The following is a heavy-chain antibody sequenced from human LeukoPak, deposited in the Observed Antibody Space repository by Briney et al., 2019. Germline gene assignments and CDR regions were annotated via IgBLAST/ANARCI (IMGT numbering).Heavy chain of an antibody. Sequence: TLSLTRTVSGGSISSGSYYGRWIRRPAGKGVEWIGRIYTSGRTNYNPSRKSRVTISVDTSKNQFSLKLSSVTAADTAVYYCAGAVGYSSSWYYYDSSGYYLALDIWGRGTMVTVSS. CDR3: AGAVGYSSSWYYYDSSGYYLALDI. CDR2: IYTSGRT. CDR1: GGSISSGSYY. V-gene: IGHV4-61*02. D-gene: IGHD3-22*01. J-gene: IGHJ3*02.